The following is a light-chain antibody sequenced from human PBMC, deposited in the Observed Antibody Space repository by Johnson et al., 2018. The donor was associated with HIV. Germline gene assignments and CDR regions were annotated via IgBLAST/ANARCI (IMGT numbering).Light chain of an antibody. CDR1: SSNIGNNY. Sequence: QSVLTQPPSVSAAPGQKVTISCSGSSSNIGNNYVSWYQPVPGTAPQLLIYDNNKRPSGIPDRFSGSKSGPSATLGITGLQTGDEADYYCGTWDSGLGAVYVFGPGTKVTVL. CDR2: DNN. V-gene: IGLV1-51*01. J-gene: IGLJ1*01. CDR3: GTWDSGLGAVYV.